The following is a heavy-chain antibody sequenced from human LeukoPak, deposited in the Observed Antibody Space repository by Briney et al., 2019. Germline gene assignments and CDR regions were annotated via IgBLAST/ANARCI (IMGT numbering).Heavy chain of an antibody. Sequence: GGSLRLSCAASGFTFSSYGMHWVRQAPGKGLEWVAFIRYDGSNKYYADSVKGRFTISRDDSKNTLYLQMNSLRAEDTAVYYCAKDLLAAGLVRSYFDYWGQGTLVTVSS. CDR2: IRYDGSNK. J-gene: IGHJ4*02. CDR3: AKDLLAAGLVRSYFDY. CDR1: GFTFSSYG. D-gene: IGHD6-13*01. V-gene: IGHV3-30*02.